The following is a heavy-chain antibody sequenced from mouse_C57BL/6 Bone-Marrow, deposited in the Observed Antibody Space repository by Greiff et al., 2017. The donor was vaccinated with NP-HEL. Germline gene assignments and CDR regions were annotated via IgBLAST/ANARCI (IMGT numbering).Heavy chain of an antibody. V-gene: IGHV1-75*01. CDR3: ARSGYYYGSSYGFAY. CDR2: IFPGSGST. J-gene: IGHJ3*01. Sequence: QVQLQQSGPELVKPGASVKISCKASGYTFTDYYINWVKQRPGQGLEWIGWIFPGSGSTYYNEKFKGKATLTVDKSSSTAYMLLSSLTSEDSAVYFCARSGYYYGSSYGFAYWGQGTLVTVSA. CDR1: GYTFTDYY. D-gene: IGHD1-1*01.